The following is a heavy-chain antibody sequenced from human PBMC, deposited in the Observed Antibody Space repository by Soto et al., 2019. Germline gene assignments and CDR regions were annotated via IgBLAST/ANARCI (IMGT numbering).Heavy chain of an antibody. Sequence: EVQLLESGGGLVQPGGSLRLSCAASGFIFSNYPMNWVRQAPGKGLDWVSTISNSADTYYPDSVNGRFTVSRDNSTNTLCLQMHSLRAENTAVYYCAKASLYCSGRTCFTFNYWGQGALVTVSS. V-gene: IGHV3-23*01. CDR2: ISNSADT. D-gene: IGHD2-15*01. J-gene: IGHJ4*02. CDR1: GFIFSNYP. CDR3: AKASLYCSGRTCFTFNY.